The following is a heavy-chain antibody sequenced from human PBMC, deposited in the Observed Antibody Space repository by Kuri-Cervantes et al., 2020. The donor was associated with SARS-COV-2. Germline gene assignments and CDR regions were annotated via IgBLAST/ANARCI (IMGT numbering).Heavy chain of an antibody. CDR3: GRGVSHIAAAGLYYFDY. CDR1: GYTFTSYY. CDR2: INPSGGST. D-gene: IGHD6-13*01. Sequence: ASVKVSCKASGYTFTSYYMHWVRQAPGQGLEWMGIINPSGGSTSYAQNFQGRVTMTRDTSTSTVYMELSSLRSEDTAVYYCGRGVSHIAAAGLYYFDYWGQGTLVTVSS. J-gene: IGHJ4*02. V-gene: IGHV1-46*01.